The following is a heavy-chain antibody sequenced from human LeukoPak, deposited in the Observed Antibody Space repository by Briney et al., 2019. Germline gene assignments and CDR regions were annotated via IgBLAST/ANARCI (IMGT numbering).Heavy chain of an antibody. CDR2: IYYSGST. V-gene: IGHV4-59*08. CDR3: ARQSDPYCSGGSCYPNWFDP. D-gene: IGHD2-15*01. J-gene: IGHJ5*02. Sequence: SETLSLTCTVSGGSISSYYWSWIRQPPGKGLEWIGYIYYSGSTNYNPSLKSRVTISVDTSKNQFSLKLSSVTAADTAVYYCARQSDPYCSGGSCYPNWFDPWGQGTLVTVSS. CDR1: GGSISSYY.